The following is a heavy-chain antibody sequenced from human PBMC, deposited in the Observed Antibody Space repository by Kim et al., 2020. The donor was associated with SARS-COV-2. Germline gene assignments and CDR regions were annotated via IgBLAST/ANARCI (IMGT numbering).Heavy chain of an antibody. CDR2: IRSKANSYAT. J-gene: IGHJ5*02. Sequence: GGSLRLSCAASGFTFSGSAMHWVRQASWKGLEWVGRIRSKANSYATAYAASVKGRFTISRDDSKNTAYLQMNSLKTEDTAVYYCTRHAFGYSNSWYWFDPWGQGTLVTVSS. CDR1: GFTFSGSA. CDR3: TRHAFGYSNSWYWFDP. V-gene: IGHV3-73*01. D-gene: IGHD6-13*01.